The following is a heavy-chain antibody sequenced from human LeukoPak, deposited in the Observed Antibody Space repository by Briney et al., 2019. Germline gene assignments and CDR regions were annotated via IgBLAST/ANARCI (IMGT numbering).Heavy chain of an antibody. CDR2: IYYSGST. CDR1: GGSISSSSYY. CDR3: ARLARRGLPGD. D-gene: IGHD3-10*01. Sequence: SETLSLTCTVSGGSISSSSYYWGWIRQPPGKGLEWIGSIYYSGSTYYNPSLKSRVTISVDTSKNQFSLKLSSVTAADTAVYYCARLARRGLPGDWGQGTLVTVSS. V-gene: IGHV4-39*01. J-gene: IGHJ4*02.